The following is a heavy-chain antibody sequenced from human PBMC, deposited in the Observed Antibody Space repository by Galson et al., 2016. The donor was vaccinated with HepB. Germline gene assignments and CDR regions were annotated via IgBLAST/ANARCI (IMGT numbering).Heavy chain of an antibody. CDR3: ARVDWDGDASGWYRRYFLDY. Sequence: SVKVSCKASGYSLSDYGVTWVRQAPGQGLEWMGWISPNNANTNYAQNFQGRITMTTDTSSNIAYMDLRNLRSDDTAVYFCARVDWDGDASGWYRRYFLDYWGQGSLVTVSS. CDR1: GYSLSDYG. CDR2: ISPNNANT. J-gene: IGHJ4*02. D-gene: IGHD6-19*01. V-gene: IGHV1-18*01.